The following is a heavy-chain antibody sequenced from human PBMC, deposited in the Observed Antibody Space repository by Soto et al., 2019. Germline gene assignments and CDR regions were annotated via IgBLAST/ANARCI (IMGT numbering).Heavy chain of an antibody. CDR3: ARAYASGWYVY. D-gene: IGHD6-19*01. CDR1: GFTFSSYW. Sequence: EVQLVESGGGFVQPGGSLRLSCAASGFTFSSYWMGWVRQAPGKGLEWVANIKQDGSEKYYVDSVKGRFTISRDNAKNSLYLQMNSLRVDDMAVYYCARAYASGWYVYWGQGTLVTVSS. J-gene: IGHJ4*02. V-gene: IGHV3-7*05. CDR2: IKQDGSEK.